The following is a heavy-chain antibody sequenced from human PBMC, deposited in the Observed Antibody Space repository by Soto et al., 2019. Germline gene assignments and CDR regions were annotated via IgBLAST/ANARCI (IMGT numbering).Heavy chain of an antibody. CDR2: IQYSGDT. CDR1: GGSVGSGAYY. V-gene: IGHV4-61*08. J-gene: IGHJ3*01. CDR3: ERHDYSDRAFDL. Sequence: QVLLQEPGPGLVKPSETLSLTCIVSGGSVGSGAYYWSWIRQPPGNALESIGYIQYSGDTNYNSSLKSRVTISVDMSRNRFSLKLTSVTAADTAFYYCERHDYSDRAFDLWGQGTMVTVSS. D-gene: IGHD3-22*01.